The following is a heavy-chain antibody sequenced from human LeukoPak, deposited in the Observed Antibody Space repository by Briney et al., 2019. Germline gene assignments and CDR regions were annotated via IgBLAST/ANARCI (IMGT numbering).Heavy chain of an antibody. CDR1: GYTLTQLS. J-gene: IGHJ4*02. CDR3: ATEGSYDSSGYPDY. V-gene: IGHV1-24*01. D-gene: IGHD3-22*01. CDR2: FDPEDGET. Sequence: SVKVSRKVSGYTLTQLSMHWVRQAPGKGREWMGGFDPEDGETIYAQKFQGRVTMTEDTSTDAAYMELSSLRSEDTAVYYCATEGSYDSSGYPDYWGQGTLVTVSS.